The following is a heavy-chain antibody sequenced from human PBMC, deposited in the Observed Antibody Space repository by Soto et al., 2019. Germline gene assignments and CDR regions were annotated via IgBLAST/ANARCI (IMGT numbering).Heavy chain of an antibody. CDR3: AKDRYLDHDSRGYLFDN. Sequence: EVQLLESGGDLIQPGGSLRLSCAASGFTFNIYAMTWVRQAPGKGLEWVSAISRYGDITYYADSVWGRFSISRDNSKNTLYLQMNSLRAEDTAVYYCAKDRYLDHDSRGYLFDNWGQGTLVTVSS. CDR2: ISRYGDIT. J-gene: IGHJ4*02. CDR1: GFTFNIYA. D-gene: IGHD3-22*01. V-gene: IGHV3-23*01.